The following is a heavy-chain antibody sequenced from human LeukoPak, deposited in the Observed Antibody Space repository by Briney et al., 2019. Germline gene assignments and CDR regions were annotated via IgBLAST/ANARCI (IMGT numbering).Heavy chain of an antibody. CDR3: AKSVYSYYYMDV. CDR2: ISGSGGST. Sequence: GGSLRLSCAASGFTFSSYAMSWVRQAPGKGLEWVSAISGSGGSTYYADSVKGRFTISRDNTKNTLYLQMNSLRAEDTAVYYCAKSVYSYYYMDVWGKGTTVTVSS. CDR1: GFTFSSYA. J-gene: IGHJ6*03. D-gene: IGHD6-19*01. V-gene: IGHV3-23*01.